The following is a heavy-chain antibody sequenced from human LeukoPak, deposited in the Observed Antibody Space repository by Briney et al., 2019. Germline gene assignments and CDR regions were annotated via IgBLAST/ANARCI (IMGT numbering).Heavy chain of an antibody. J-gene: IGHJ2*01. V-gene: IGHV4-31*01. Sequence: PSPTLSLTRTLSCRSISSGGYYWTWIPQHPGKGVEWIGYIYYSASTYSNPSLKSPVTISVDTPKNQFSLKLSSVTTADSAVYYYARSDYGDYVKWYFDIWGRGNVVTVSS. CDR3: ARSDYGDYVKWYFDI. D-gene: IGHD4-17*01. CDR1: CRSISSGGYY. CDR2: IYYSAST.